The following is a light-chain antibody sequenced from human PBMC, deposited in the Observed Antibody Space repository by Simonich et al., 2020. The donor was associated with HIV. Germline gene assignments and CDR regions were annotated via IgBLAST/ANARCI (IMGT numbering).Light chain of an antibody. CDR2: WAS. CDR1: QSVLYNSNNRNY. J-gene: IGKJ1*01. Sequence: DIVMTQSPDSLAVSLGERTTISCKSSQSVLYNSNNRNYLAWYQQKPGQPPKLLIYWASIRESGVPDRFSGSGSGTDFTLTISSLQAEDVAVYYCQQYYSTPTWTFGQGTKVEIK. CDR3: QQYYSTPTWT. V-gene: IGKV4-1*01.